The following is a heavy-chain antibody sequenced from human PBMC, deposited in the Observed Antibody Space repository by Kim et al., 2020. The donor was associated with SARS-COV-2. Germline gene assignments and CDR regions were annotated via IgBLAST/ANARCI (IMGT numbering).Heavy chain of an antibody. D-gene: IGHD2-2*01. CDR2: IKQGGSEK. J-gene: IGHJ6*02. V-gene: IGHV3-7*01. Sequence: GGSLRLSCAASGFTFSSYWMSWVRQAPGKGLEWVANIKQGGSEKYYVDSVKGRFTISRDNAKNSLYLQMNSLRAEDTAVYYCARIVVVPAATTKGGYYYYYGMDVWGQGTTVTVSS. CDR1: GFTFSSYW. CDR3: ARIVVVPAATTKGGYYYYYGMDV.